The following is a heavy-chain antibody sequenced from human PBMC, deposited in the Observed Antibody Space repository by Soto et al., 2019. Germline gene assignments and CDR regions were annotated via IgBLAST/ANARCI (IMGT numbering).Heavy chain of an antibody. CDR1: GFTFSSYW. CDR3: ARDNSSLEGGIFDY. D-gene: IGHD3-16*01. J-gene: IGHJ4*02. Sequence: GGSLRLSCAASGFTFSSYWMSWVRQAPGKGLEWVANIKQDGSEKYYVDSVKGRFTISRDNAKNSLYLQMNSLRAEDTAVYYCARDNSSLEGGIFDYWGQGTLVTVSS. V-gene: IGHV3-7*03. CDR2: IKQDGSEK.